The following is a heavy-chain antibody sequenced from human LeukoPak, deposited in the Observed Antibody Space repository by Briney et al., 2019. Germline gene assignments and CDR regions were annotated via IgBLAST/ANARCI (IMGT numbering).Heavy chain of an antibody. Sequence: SQTLSLTCTVSGGSISSGGYYWSWIRQHPGKGLEWIGYIYYSGTTYYNPSLKSRVAISVDTSKNQFSLKLSSVTAADTAVYYCARDRMGSSSPYYYYGMDVWGQGTTVTVSS. D-gene: IGHD6-13*01. CDR3: ARDRMGSSSPYYYYGMDV. V-gene: IGHV4-31*03. CDR1: GGSISSGGYY. J-gene: IGHJ6*02. CDR2: IYYSGTT.